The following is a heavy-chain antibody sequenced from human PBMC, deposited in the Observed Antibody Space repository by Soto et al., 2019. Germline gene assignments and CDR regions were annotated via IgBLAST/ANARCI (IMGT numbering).Heavy chain of an antibody. D-gene: IGHD3-10*01. CDR2: ISYNGNT. CDR3: ARALRGDY. V-gene: IGHV4-59*01. CDR1: GDSTINYY. J-gene: IGHJ4*02. Sequence: PSETLSLTWIISGDSTINYYWSWIRQSPGKGLEWIGYISYNGNTNYNPSLKSRVTMSVDTSKNQFSLKVRSVTAADTAVYYCARALRGDYWGRGNLVTVSS.